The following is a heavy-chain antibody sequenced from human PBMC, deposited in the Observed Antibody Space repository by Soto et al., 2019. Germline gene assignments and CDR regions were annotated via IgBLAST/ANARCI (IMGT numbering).Heavy chain of an antibody. J-gene: IGHJ4*02. CDR1: GFTFSSYA. CDR2: ISGSGGST. D-gene: IGHD4-4*01. V-gene: IGHV3-23*01. CDR3: ANRDNGYSKYFDY. Sequence: PGGSLRLSCAASGFTFSSYAMSWVRQAPGKGLEWVSAISGSGGSTYYADSVKGRFTISRDNSKNTLYLQMNSLRVEDTAVYYCANRDNGYSKYFDYWGQGTLVTVSS.